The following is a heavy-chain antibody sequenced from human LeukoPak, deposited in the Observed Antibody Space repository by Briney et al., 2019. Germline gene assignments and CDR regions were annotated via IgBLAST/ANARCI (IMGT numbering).Heavy chain of an antibody. CDR2: IYYSGST. CDR1: GGSISTSNFY. CDR3: ARVALYSSGWSFLQKRYYFDY. Sequence: PSETLSLTCTVSGGSISTSNFYWGWIRQPPGKGLEWTGNIYYSGSTNYNPSLKSRVTISVDTSKNQFSLKLSSVTAADTAVYYCARVALYSSGWSFLQKRYYFDYWGQGTLVTVSS. J-gene: IGHJ4*02. V-gene: IGHV4-61*05. D-gene: IGHD6-19*01.